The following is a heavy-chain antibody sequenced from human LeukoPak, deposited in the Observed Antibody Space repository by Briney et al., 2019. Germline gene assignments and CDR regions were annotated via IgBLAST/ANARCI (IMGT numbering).Heavy chain of an antibody. CDR3: ARGDGQWLVIFDY. CDR1: GYTFTSYD. Sequence: ASVKVSCKASGYTFTSYDINWVRQAPGQGLEWMGWINPNSGGTNYAQKFQGRVTMTRDTSISTAYMELSRLRSDDTAVYYCARGDGQWLVIFDYWGQGTLVTVSS. D-gene: IGHD6-19*01. CDR2: INPNSGGT. V-gene: IGHV1-2*02. J-gene: IGHJ4*02.